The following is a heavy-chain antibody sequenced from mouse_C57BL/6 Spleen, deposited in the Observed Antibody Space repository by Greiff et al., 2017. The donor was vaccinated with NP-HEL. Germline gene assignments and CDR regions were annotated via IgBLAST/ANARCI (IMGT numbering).Heavy chain of an antibody. Sequence: DVMLVESGGGLVQPGGSLSLSCAASGFTFTDYYMSWVRQPPGKALEWLGFIRNKANGYTTEYSASVKGRFTISRDNSQSILYLQMNALRAEDSATYYCARYYYGSSFSYWYFDVWGTGTTVTVSS. V-gene: IGHV7-3*01. D-gene: IGHD1-1*01. CDR2: IRNKANGYTT. CDR3: ARYYYGSSFSYWYFDV. CDR1: GFTFTDYY. J-gene: IGHJ1*03.